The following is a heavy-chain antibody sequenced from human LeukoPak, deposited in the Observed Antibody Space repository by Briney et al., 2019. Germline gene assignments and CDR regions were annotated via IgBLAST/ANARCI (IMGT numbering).Heavy chain of an antibody. CDR2: IKQDGSEK. CDR1: GFTFSSFW. D-gene: IGHD2-15*01. J-gene: IGHJ3*02. CDR3: ARDRDCSVGNCYSLHAFDI. Sequence: GGSLRLSCAASGFTFSSFWMSWVRQAPGKGLEWVANIKQDGSEKYSVDSVKGRFTMSRDNAKNSLYLQMNSLRAEDTAVYYCARDRDCSVGNCYSLHAFDIWGQGTMVTVSS. V-gene: IGHV3-7*01.